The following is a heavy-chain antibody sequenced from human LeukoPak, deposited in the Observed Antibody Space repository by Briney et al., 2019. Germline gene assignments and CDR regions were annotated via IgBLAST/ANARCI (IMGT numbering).Heavy chain of an antibody. CDR3: AGGVSKGPESHFDY. CDR1: GGSFSGFY. D-gene: IGHD3-16*01. Sequence: SETLSLTCAVSGGSFSGFYWSWIRQPPGKGLEWIGEITHTGPPAYNPSLKSRVTISTDTSKNQFSLNLTSVTAADTAIYYCAGGVSKGPESHFDYWGQGALVAVSS. CDR2: ITHTGPP. V-gene: IGHV4-34*01. J-gene: IGHJ4*02.